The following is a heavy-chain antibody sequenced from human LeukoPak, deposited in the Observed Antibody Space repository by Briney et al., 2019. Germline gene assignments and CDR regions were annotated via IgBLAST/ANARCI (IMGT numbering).Heavy chain of an antibody. J-gene: IGHJ4*02. V-gene: IGHV3-30*18. CDR1: GFTFSSYG. D-gene: IGHD6-19*01. Sequence: PGGSLRLSCAASGFTFSSYGMHWVRQAPGKGLEWVAVISYDGSNKYYADSVKGRFTISRDNSKNTLYLQMNSLRAEDTAVYYCAKDFHSSHTAGTDFDYWGQGTLVTVSS. CDR2: ISYDGSNK. CDR3: AKDFHSSHTAGTDFDY.